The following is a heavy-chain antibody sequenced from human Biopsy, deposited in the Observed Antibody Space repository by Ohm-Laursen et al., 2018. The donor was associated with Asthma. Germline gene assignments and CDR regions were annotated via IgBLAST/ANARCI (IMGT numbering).Heavy chain of an antibody. Sequence: SLRLSCAASGFTFSDYYMSWIRQAPGQGLEWVSYISSSGGTIYYADSVKGRFTISRDNAQNSLFLQMTSLGAEDTAVYYCASECTVATCPLAYWGQGALVTVSS. CDR2: ISSSGGTI. V-gene: IGHV3-11*01. CDR1: GFTFSDYY. CDR3: ASECTVATCPLAY. D-gene: IGHD2-8*02. J-gene: IGHJ4*02.